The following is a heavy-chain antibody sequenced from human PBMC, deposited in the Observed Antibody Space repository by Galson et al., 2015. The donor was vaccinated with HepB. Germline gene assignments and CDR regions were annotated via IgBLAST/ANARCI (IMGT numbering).Heavy chain of an antibody. Sequence: SLRLSCAASGFTFSSYAMHWVRQAPGKGLEWVAVISYDGSNKYYADSVKGRFTISRDNSKNTLYLQMNSLRAEDTAVYYCAAFDIVVVPAARDWFDPWGQGTLVTVSS. CDR2: ISYDGSNK. V-gene: IGHV3-30-3*01. J-gene: IGHJ5*02. CDR1: GFTFSSYA. D-gene: IGHD2-2*01. CDR3: AAFDIVVVPAARDWFDP.